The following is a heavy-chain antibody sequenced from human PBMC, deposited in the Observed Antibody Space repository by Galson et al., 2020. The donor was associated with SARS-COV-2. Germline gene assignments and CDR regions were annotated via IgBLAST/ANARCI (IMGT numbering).Heavy chain of an antibody. CDR3: ATGPPYCSSTSCYPNWFDP. CDR1: GYTLPELS. CDR2: FDPEDGET. Sequence: ASVKVSCKVSGYTLPELSMHWLRQAPGTGLEWLGGFDPEDGETIYAQKFQGRVTMTEDTSTDTAYMELSRLRSEDTAVYYCATGPPYCSSTSCYPNWFDPWGQGTLVTVSS. V-gene: IGHV1-24*01. J-gene: IGHJ5*02. D-gene: IGHD2-2*01.